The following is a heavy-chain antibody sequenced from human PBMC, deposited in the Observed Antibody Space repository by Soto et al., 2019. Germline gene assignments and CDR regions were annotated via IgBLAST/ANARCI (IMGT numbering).Heavy chain of an antibody. CDR3: ARASLRDGYNFDDY. V-gene: IGHV3-21*01. D-gene: IGHD5-12*01. Sequence: EVQLVESGGGLVKPGGSLRLSCAASGLTFSSYSMNWVRQAPGKGLEWVSSISSSSSYIYYADSVKGRFTISRDNAKNSLYLQMNSLRAEDTAVYYCARASLRDGYNFDDYWGQGTLVTVSS. CDR1: GLTFSSYS. CDR2: ISSSSSYI. J-gene: IGHJ4*02.